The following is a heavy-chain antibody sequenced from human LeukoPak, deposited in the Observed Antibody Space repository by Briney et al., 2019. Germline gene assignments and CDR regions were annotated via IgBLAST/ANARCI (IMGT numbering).Heavy chain of an antibody. CDR3: ARDRRGYCSSTSCHGHYYYMDV. V-gene: IGHV3-30-3*01. CDR2: ISYDGSNK. CDR1: GFTFSSYA. Sequence: GGSLRLSCAASGFTFSSYAMHWVRQAPGKGLEWVAVISYDGSNKYYADSVKGRFTISRDNAKNSLYLQMNSLRAEDTAVYYCARDRRGYCSSTSCHGHYYYMDVWGKGTTVTVSS. J-gene: IGHJ6*03. D-gene: IGHD2-2*01.